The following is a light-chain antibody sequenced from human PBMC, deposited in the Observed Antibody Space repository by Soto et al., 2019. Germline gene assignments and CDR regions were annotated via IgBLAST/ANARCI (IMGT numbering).Light chain of an antibody. CDR2: GTS. CDR1: ISNIGAGYD. J-gene: IGLJ1*01. Sequence: QSVLTQPPSVSGAPGQRVTISCTGSISNIGAGYDVHWYQQLPGTAPKLLIYGTSNRPSGVPDRFSGSKSGTSASLAITGLHADDEADYYCQSYDSSLRVVFGTGTKVTVL. CDR3: QSYDSSLRVV. V-gene: IGLV1-40*01.